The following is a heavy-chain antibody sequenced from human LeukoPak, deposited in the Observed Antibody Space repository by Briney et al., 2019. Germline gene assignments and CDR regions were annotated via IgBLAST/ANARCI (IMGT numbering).Heavy chain of an antibody. D-gene: IGHD6-13*01. Sequence: ASVKVSCKASGYTFTSYGISWVRQAPGQGLEWMGWISAYNGNTNYAQKLQGRVTMTTDTSTSTAYMELRSLRSDDTAVYYCARDGRQKYSSSFLDYWGQGTLVTVSS. CDR3: ARDGRQKYSSSFLDY. CDR1: GYTFTSYG. CDR2: ISAYNGNT. V-gene: IGHV1-18*01. J-gene: IGHJ4*02.